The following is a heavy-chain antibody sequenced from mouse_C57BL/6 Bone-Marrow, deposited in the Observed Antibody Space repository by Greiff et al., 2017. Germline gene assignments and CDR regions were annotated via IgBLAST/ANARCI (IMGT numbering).Heavy chain of an antibody. CDR3: ARAGSSPFDY. CDR2: ISYDGSN. CDR1: GYSITSGYF. J-gene: IGHJ2*01. D-gene: IGHD1-1*01. V-gene: IGHV3-6*01. Sequence: EVQRVESGPGLVKPSQSLSLTCSVTGYSITSGYFWNWIRQFPGNKLEWMGYISYDGSNNYNPSLKNRISITRDTSKNQFFLKLNSVTTEDTATYYCARAGSSPFDYWGQGTTLTVSS.